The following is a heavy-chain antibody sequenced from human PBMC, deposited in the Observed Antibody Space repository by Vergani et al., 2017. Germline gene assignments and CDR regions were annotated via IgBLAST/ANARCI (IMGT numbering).Heavy chain of an antibody. Sequence: QVQLQQWGAGLLKPSETLSLTCAVYGGSFSGYYWSWIRQPPGKGLEWIGEINHSGSTNYNPSLKSRVTISVDTSKNQFSLKLSAVTAADTAVYYCARDGALAGMDVWGQGTTVTVSS. CDR1: GGSFSGYY. V-gene: IGHV4-34*01. D-gene: IGHD3-16*01. J-gene: IGHJ6*02. CDR2: INHSGST. CDR3: ARDGALAGMDV.